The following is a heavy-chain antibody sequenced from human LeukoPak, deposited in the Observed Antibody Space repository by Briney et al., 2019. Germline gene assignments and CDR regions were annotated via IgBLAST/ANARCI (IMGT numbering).Heavy chain of an antibody. J-gene: IGHJ6*03. V-gene: IGHV4-39*07. D-gene: IGHD3-10*01. CDR2: IYYSGST. CDR1: GGSISSSSYY. Sequence: SETLSLTCTVSGGSISSSSYYWGWIRQPPGKGLEWIGSIYYSGSTYYNPSLKSRVTISVDTSKNQFSLKLSSVTAADTAVYYCARDGITMVRGLHYYMDVWGKGTTVTVSS. CDR3: ARDGITMVRGLHYYMDV.